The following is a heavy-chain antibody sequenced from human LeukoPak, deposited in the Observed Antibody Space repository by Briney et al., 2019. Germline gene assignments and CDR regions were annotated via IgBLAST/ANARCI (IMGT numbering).Heavy chain of an antibody. CDR2: ISSSSSYT. D-gene: IGHD6-13*01. V-gene: IGHV3-11*05. CDR1: GFTFSDYC. J-gene: IGHJ4*02. CDR3: AREVFSNSSSWYPAGDFDY. Sequence: KPGGSPRLSCAASGFTFSDYCMSWIRQAPGEGLEWVSYISSSSSYTNYADSVKGRFTISRDNAKNSLYLQMNSLRAEDTAVYYCAREVFSNSSSWYPAGDFDYWGQGTLVTVSS.